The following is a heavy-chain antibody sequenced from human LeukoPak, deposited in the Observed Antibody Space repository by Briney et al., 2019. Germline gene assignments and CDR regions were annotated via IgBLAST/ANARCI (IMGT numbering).Heavy chain of an antibody. Sequence: PSETLSLTRTVSGGSIDSNSWTWIPHPPGKGQESIGYIYYSGTTNYTPPLTSGVTMSVDMSKNQFSLELSSVTAADTAGYCCAGRSSSWKNWFDPWGQGTLVTVSS. CDR3: AGRSSSWKNWFDP. J-gene: IGHJ5*02. CDR2: IYYSGTT. V-gene: IGHV4-59*01. CDR1: GGSIDSNS. D-gene: IGHD6-13*01.